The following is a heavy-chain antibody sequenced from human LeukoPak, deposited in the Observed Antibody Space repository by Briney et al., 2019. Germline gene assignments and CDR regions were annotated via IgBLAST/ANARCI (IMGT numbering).Heavy chain of an antibody. D-gene: IGHD3-16*01. CDR3: ARGGQLWPRDDY. Sequence: PSETLSLTCTVSGGSVSSGSYYWSWIRQPPGKGLEWIGYISYSGSTNYNPSLKSRVTISADTSENQFSLKLSSVTAADTAVYYCARGGQLWPRDDYWGQGTLVTVSS. V-gene: IGHV4-61*01. CDR2: ISYSGST. J-gene: IGHJ4*02. CDR1: GGSVSSGSYY.